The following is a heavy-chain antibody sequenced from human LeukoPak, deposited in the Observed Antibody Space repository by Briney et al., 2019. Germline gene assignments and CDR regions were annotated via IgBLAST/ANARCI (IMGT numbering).Heavy chain of an antibody. CDR3: AKAYSSGYWDYFDY. CDR1: GFTFRNYA. Sequence: GGSLRLSCAASGFTFRNYAMSWVRQAPGKGLEWVSGISGSGGSTYYADSVKGRFPISRDNSKNTLYMEMNSLRAEDSAVYYCAKAYSSGYWDYFDYWGQGTLVTVSS. V-gene: IGHV3-23*01. D-gene: IGHD3-22*01. CDR2: ISGSGGST. J-gene: IGHJ4*02.